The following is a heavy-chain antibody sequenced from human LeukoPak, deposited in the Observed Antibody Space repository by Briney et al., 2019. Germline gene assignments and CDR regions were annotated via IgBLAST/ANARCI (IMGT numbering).Heavy chain of an antibody. J-gene: IGHJ4*02. CDR3: ARGSSAWFDYFDS. CDR2: ISSSGDYP. CDR1: GFTFRSYS. V-gene: IGHV3-21*01. Sequence: GGSLRLSCAASGFTFRSYSINWVRQAPGKGLEWVSSISSSGDYPYYADSVKGRFTLSRDNAKNSVTLQMSRLRADDMAVYYCARGSSAWFDYFDSWGQGALVTVSS. D-gene: IGHD6-19*01.